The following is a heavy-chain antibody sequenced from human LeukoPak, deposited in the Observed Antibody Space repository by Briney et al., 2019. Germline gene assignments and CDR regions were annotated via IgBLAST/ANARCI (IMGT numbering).Heavy chain of an antibody. V-gene: IGHV1-2*04. D-gene: IGHD5-12*01. Sequence: ASVKVSCKASGYTFTGYYMHWVRQAPGQGLEWMGWINPNSGGTNYAQKFQGWVTMTRDTSISTAYMELSRLRSDDTAVYYCARTYSGDISYGMDVWGQGTTVTVSS. J-gene: IGHJ6*02. CDR3: ARTYSGDISYGMDV. CDR1: GYTFTGYY. CDR2: INPNSGGT.